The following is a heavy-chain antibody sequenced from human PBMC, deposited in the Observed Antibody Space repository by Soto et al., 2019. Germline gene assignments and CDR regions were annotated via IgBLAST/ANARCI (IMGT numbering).Heavy chain of an antibody. CDR3: ARDWFGIDY. CDR1: GYTFTSYG. J-gene: IGHJ4*02. V-gene: IGHV1-18*01. D-gene: IGHD3-16*01. CDR2: INPYNGNT. Sequence: QVQLVQSGAEVKKPGASVKVSCKASGYTFTSYGISWVRQAPGQGLEWMGWINPYNGNTNYAQKLQGRVTMTTATCTKSAYMELGSMRSDDTAVYYCARDWFGIDYWGQGTLVTVSS.